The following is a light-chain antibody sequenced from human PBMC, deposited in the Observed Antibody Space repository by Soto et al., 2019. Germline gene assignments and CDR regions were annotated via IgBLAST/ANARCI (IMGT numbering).Light chain of an antibody. Sequence: EIVLTQSPATLSLSPGDGATLSCRASQTISKYLAWYHQKPGQAPRLLIYESSERASGVRSRFSGGGSGSDFTLTISSLEPEDFAFYYCQQRANGPWTFGQGTRVEI. J-gene: IGKJ1*01. CDR2: ESS. V-gene: IGKV3-11*01. CDR3: QQRANGPWT. CDR1: QTISKY.